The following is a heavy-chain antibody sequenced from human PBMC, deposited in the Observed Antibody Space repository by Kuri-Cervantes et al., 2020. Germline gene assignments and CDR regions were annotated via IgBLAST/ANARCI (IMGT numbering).Heavy chain of an antibody. V-gene: IGHV4-39*01. CDR1: GGSINSGDYY. J-gene: IGHJ6*03. Sequence: SETLSLTCTVSGGSINSGDYYWSWIRQSPGKGLEWIGEINHDGSTSYNPSLKSRVTISVDTSKNQFSLKLNSVTAADTAVYYCARGYYHMDVWGEGTSVTVSS. CDR2: INHDGST. CDR3: ARGYYHMDV.